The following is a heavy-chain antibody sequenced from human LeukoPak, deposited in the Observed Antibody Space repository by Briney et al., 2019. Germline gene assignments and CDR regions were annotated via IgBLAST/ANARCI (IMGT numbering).Heavy chain of an antibody. V-gene: IGHV4-59*08. J-gene: IGHJ3*02. CDR2: IYYSGST. Sequence: PSETLSLTCTVSGGSISSYYWSWIRQPPGKGLEWIGYIYYSGSTNYNPSLKSRVTISVDTSKNQFSLRLSSVTAADTAVYYCARLDYYDSSGYYYDAFDIWGQGTMVTVSS. D-gene: IGHD3-22*01. CDR1: GGSISSYY. CDR3: ARLDYYDSSGYYYDAFDI.